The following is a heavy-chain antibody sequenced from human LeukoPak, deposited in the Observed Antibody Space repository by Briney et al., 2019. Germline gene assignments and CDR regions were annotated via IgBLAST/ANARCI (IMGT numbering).Heavy chain of an antibody. J-gene: IGHJ4*02. CDR2: IKYDGSYT. Sequence: GGSVRLSCEASGFDFSYYYMSWVRQAPGKGLELLANIKYDGSYTYYVDSVKGRFTISRDNAKNSLYLQMSSLRAEDTAVYYCTRDEGATVATYRFDFWGQGTLVTVSS. CDR3: TRDEGATVATYRFDF. D-gene: IGHD4-23*01. V-gene: IGHV3-7*01. CDR1: GFDFSYYY.